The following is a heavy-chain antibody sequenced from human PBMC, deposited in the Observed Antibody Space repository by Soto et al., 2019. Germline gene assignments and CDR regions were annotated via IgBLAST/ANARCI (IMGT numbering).Heavy chain of an antibody. CDR1: GFTFSSYA. J-gene: IGHJ6*02. V-gene: IGHV3-23*01. D-gene: IGHD5-18*01. Sequence: EVQLLESGGGLVQPGGSLRLSCAASGFTFSSYAMSWVRQAPGKGLEWVSAISGSGGSTYYADSVKGRFTISRDNSKNTLYLQMNSLRAEDTAVYYCAKVSSPWILLWSYYYYGMDVWGQGTTVTVSS. CDR3: AKVSSPWILLWSYYYYGMDV. CDR2: ISGSGGST.